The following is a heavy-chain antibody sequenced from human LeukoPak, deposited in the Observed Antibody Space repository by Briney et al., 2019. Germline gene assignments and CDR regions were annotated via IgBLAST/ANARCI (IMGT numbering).Heavy chain of an antibody. D-gene: IGHD2-2*01. CDR3: ARAPTVLVGYCSSSSCQADY. V-gene: IGHV3-48*04. CDR2: ISSSSSTI. J-gene: IGHJ4*02. CDR1: GFTFNSFG. Sequence: GGSLRLSCAASGFTFNSFGMSWVRQAPGKGLEWLSYISSSSSTIYYADSVRGRFTISRDNAKNSLYLQMNSLRVEDTAVYYCARAPTVLVGYCSSSSCQADYWGQGTLVTVSS.